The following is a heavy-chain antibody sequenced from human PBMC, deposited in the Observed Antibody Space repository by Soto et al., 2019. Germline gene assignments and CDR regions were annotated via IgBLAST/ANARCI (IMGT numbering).Heavy chain of an antibody. CDR3: ARVWGQGYDYDDYQVSY. Sequence: SETLSLTCAVYGGSFSGYYWSWIRQPPGKGLEWIGEINHSGSTNYNPSLKSRVTISVDTSKNQFSLKLSSVTAADTAVYYCARVWGQGYDYDDYQVSYWGQGTLVTFSS. D-gene: IGHD4-17*01. CDR1: GGSFSGYY. V-gene: IGHV4-34*01. CDR2: INHSGST. J-gene: IGHJ4*02.